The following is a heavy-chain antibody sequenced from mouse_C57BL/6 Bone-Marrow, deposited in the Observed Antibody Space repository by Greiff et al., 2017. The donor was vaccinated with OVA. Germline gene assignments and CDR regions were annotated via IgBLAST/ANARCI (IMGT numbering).Heavy chain of an antibody. Sequence: EVKVVESGGGLVQPGGSLKLSCAASGFTFSDYGMAWVRQAPRKGPEWVAFISNLAYSIYYADTVTGRFTISRENAKNTLYLEMSSLRSEDTAMYYCARSSYAMDYWGQGTSVTVSS. V-gene: IGHV5-15*01. J-gene: IGHJ4*01. D-gene: IGHD1-1*01. CDR1: GFTFSDYG. CDR2: ISNLAYSI. CDR3: ARSSYAMDY.